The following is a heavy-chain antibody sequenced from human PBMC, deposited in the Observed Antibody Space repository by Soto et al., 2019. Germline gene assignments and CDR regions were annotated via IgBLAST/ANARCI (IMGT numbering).Heavy chain of an antibody. CDR2: IIPIFGTA. Sequence: QVQLVQSGAEVKKPGSSVKVSCKASGGTFSSYAISWVRQAPGQGLEWMGGIIPIFGTANYAQKFQGRVTITADESTSTAYMELSSLRSEDTAVYYCARPRYCSGGSCYSAFDIWGQGTMVTVSS. CDR1: GGTFSSYA. J-gene: IGHJ3*02. CDR3: ARPRYCSGGSCYSAFDI. D-gene: IGHD2-15*01. V-gene: IGHV1-69*12.